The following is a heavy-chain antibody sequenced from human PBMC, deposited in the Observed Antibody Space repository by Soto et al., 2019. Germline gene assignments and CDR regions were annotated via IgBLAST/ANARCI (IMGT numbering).Heavy chain of an antibody. CDR3: XXXXXXXXXXSSAYH. V-gene: IGHV3-23*01. CDR1: GFTFSSYA. Sequence: EVQLLESGGGLVQPGGSLRLSCAASGFTFSSYAMSWVRQAPGKGLEWVSAISGSGGTTYYADSVKGRFTISRDNSKNTLYLQMNXXXXXXXXXXXXXXXXXXXXXXSSAYHWGQGTLVTVXS. CDR2: ISGSGGTT. D-gene: IGHD3-22*01. J-gene: IGHJ4*02.